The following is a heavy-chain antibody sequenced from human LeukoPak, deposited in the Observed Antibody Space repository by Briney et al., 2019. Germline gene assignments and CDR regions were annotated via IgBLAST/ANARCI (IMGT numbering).Heavy chain of an antibody. CDR3: AKEIWPTVTTPGRTYFDY. CDR1: GFTVSSNY. J-gene: IGHJ4*02. CDR2: ISGSGGST. V-gene: IGHV3-23*01. D-gene: IGHD4-17*01. Sequence: PGGSLRLSCAASGFTVSSNYMSWVRQAPGKGLEWVSAISGSGGSTYYADSVRGRFTISRDNSKNTLYVKMTRLRTEDTAVYYCAKEIWPTVTTPGRTYFDYWGQGALVTVSS.